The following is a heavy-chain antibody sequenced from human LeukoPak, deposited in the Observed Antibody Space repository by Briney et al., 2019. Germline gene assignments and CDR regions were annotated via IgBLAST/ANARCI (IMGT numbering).Heavy chain of an antibody. CDR2: ISSRSSIV. V-gene: IGHV3-48*04. Sequence: GGALRLSCAASGFTFSSHSMYWVRQAPGRGLEWGSYISSRSSIVYYADSVKGRFTISRDNAKNSLYLQMNSLRAEDTAVYYCARGNYYYFLDVWGKGTTVTVSS. CDR3: ARGNYYYFLDV. J-gene: IGHJ6*03. CDR1: GFTFSSHS.